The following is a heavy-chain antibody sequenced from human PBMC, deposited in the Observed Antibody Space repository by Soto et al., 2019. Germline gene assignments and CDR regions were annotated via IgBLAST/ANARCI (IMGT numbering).Heavy chain of an antibody. CDR2: IWYDGSNK. CDR3: ARRPYCSGGSCYLEASYYFEY. Sequence: GGSLRLSWTASQFTFSSYGMHWVRQTPCKLLEFLAVIWYDGSNKYYADSVKGRFTISRDNSKNTPYLQMNSLRAEDTAVYYCARRPYCSGGSCYLEASYYFEYWGQGTLVTVSS. CDR1: QFTFSSYG. J-gene: IGHJ4*02. D-gene: IGHD2-15*01. V-gene: IGHV3-33*01.